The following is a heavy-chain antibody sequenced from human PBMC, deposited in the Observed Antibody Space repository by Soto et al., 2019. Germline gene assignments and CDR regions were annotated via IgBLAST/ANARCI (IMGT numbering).Heavy chain of an antibody. V-gene: IGHV4-31*03. D-gene: IGHD3-22*01. CDR3: ARSHYDSSGYYAFDI. J-gene: IGHJ3*02. CDR2: IYYSGST. Sequence: PSETLSLTCTVSGGSISSGGYYWSWIRQHPGKGLEWIGYIYYSGSTYYNPSLKSRVTISVDTSKNQFPLKLSSVTAADTAVYYCARSHYDSSGYYAFDIWGQGTMVTVSS. CDR1: GGSISSGGYY.